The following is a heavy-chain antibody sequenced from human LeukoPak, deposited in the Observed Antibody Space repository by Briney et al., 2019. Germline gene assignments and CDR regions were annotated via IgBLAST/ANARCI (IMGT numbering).Heavy chain of an antibody. Sequence: KPSETLSLTCAVYGGSFSGYYWSWIRQPPGKGLEWIGKINHSGSTNYNPSLKSRVTISVDTSKNQFSLKLSSVTAADTAVYYCARVSCSSTSCYSGWFDPWGQGTLVTVSS. CDR3: ARVSCSSTSCYSGWFDP. V-gene: IGHV4-34*01. CDR2: INHSGST. J-gene: IGHJ5*02. CDR1: GGSFSGYY. D-gene: IGHD2-2*01.